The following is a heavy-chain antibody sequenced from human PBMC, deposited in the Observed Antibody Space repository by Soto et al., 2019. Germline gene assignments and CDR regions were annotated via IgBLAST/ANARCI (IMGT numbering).Heavy chain of an antibody. CDR2: IYYSGST. J-gene: IGHJ6*02. V-gene: IGHV4-31*03. CDR3: ARGGSTGWGDGMDV. CDR1: GGSISSGGYY. D-gene: IGHD3-16*01. Sequence: QVQLQESGPGLVKPSQTLSLTCTVSGGSISSGGYYWSWIRQHPGKGLEWIGYIYYSGSTYYNPSLTSRVTTQVDTSKNQFSLKLSSVTAADTAVYYCARGGSTGWGDGMDVWGQGTTVTVSS.